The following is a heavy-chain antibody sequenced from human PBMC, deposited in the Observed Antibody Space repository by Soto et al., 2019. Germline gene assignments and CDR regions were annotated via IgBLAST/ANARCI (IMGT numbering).Heavy chain of an antibody. V-gene: IGHV3-48*03. CDR1: GFTFSSYE. CDR2: ISSSGSTI. Sequence: GGSLRLSCAASGFTFSSYEMNWVRQAPGKGLEWVSYISSSGSTIYYADSVKGRFTISRDNAKNSLYLQMNSLRAEDTAVYYCARCVTADYFDYWGQGTLVTVSS. CDR3: ARCVTADYFDY. J-gene: IGHJ4*02.